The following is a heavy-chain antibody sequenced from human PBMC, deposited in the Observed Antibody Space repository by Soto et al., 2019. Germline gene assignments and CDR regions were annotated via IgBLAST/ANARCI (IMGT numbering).Heavy chain of an antibody. V-gene: IGHV3-23*01. CDR2: ISGSGGST. D-gene: IGHD6-13*01. CDR3: AKDLYSSSWYEADYYYGMDV. J-gene: IGHJ6*02. CDR1: GFTFSSYA. Sequence: EVQLLESGGGLVQPGGSLRLSFAASGFTFSSYAMSWVRQAPGKGLEWVSAISGSGGSTYYADSVKGRFTISRDNSKNTLYLQMNSLRAEDTAVYYCAKDLYSSSWYEADYYYGMDVWGQGTTVTVSS.